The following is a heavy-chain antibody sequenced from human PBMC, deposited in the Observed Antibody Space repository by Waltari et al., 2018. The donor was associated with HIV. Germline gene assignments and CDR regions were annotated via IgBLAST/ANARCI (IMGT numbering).Heavy chain of an antibody. CDR2: IYYSGST. CDR1: GGPVSSGSYY. D-gene: IGHD1-26*01. Sequence: QVQLQESGPGLVKPSETLSLPCTVSGGPVSSGSYYWSGIRQPPGKGLEWIGYIYYSGSTNYNPSLKSRVTISVDTSKNQFSLKLSSVTAADTAVYYCARRGGSRGFDYWGQGTLVTVSS. V-gene: IGHV4-61*01. J-gene: IGHJ4*02. CDR3: ARRGGSRGFDY.